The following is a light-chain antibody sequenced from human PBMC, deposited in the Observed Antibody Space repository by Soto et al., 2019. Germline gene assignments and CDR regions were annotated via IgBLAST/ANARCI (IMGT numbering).Light chain of an antibody. Sequence: DIQMTQSPSTLSGSVGDRVTITCRASQTISSRLAWYQQKPGQAPRLLIHRASTLKSGVPARFSGSGSGTEFTLTISSLQSDDFATYYCQHYNSYSGAFGQGTKVDIK. CDR1: QTISSR. CDR2: RAS. V-gene: IGKV1-5*03. CDR3: QHYNSYSGA. J-gene: IGKJ1*01.